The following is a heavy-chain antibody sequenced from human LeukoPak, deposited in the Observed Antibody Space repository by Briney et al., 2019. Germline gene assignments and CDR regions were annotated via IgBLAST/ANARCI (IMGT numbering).Heavy chain of an antibody. CDR2: INWNGGRT. CDR1: GFTFDDHG. V-gene: IGHV3-20*01. D-gene: IGHD3-3*01. Sequence: GGSLRLSCAVSGFTFDDHGMSWVRQAPGKGLEWVSGINWNGGRTGYADSVKGRFTISRDNAKNSLYLQMNSLRAEDTALYHCARAVYYDFWSGSPDDAFDIWGQGTMVTVSS. CDR3: ARAVYYDFWSGSPDDAFDI. J-gene: IGHJ3*02.